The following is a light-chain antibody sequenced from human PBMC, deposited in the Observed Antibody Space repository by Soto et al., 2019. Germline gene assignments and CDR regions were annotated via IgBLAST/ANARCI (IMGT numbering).Light chain of an antibody. J-gene: IGKJ1*01. CDR1: QIISTY. V-gene: IGKV1-39*01. CDR3: QQSYTSPPWT. CDR2: RAS. Sequence: DIQMTQSPASRSASVGDRVTISCPASQIISTYLNWYQQKPGTAPRLLISRASSVKSGVPPRFSGSGSRRDFTLNISGLRPEDIATYFCQQSYTSPPWTFGQGTKVEVK.